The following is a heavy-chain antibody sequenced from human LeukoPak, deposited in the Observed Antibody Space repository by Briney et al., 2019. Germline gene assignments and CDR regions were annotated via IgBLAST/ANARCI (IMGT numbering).Heavy chain of an antibody. CDR3: ARGRYFDWLLSSDAFDI. Sequence: GGSLRLSCAASGFTFSSYAMHWVRQAPGKGLEYVSAISSNGGSTYYANSVKGRFTISRDNSKNTLYLQMGSLRAEDMAVYYCARGRYFDWLLSSDAFDIWGQGTMVTVSS. D-gene: IGHD3-9*01. CDR1: GFTFSSYA. CDR2: ISSNGGST. V-gene: IGHV3-64*01. J-gene: IGHJ3*02.